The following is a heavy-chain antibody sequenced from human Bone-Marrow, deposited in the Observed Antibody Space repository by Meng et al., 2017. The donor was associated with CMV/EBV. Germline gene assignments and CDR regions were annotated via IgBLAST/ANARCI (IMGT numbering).Heavy chain of an antibody. CDR3: ARDRVVVPAAHGGYYYGMDV. CDR2: ISAYNGNT. J-gene: IGHJ6*02. CDR1: GYTFTSYG. Sequence: ASVKVSCKASGYTFTSYGISWVRQAPGQGLEWMGWISAYNGNTNYAQKLQGRVTMTTDTSTSTAYMELRSLRSDDTAVYYCARDRVVVPAAHGGYYYGMDVWGQGTTVTVSS. V-gene: IGHV1-18*01. D-gene: IGHD2-2*01.